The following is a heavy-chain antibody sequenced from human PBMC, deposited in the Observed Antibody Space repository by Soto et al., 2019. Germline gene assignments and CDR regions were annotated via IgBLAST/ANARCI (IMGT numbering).Heavy chain of an antibody. V-gene: IGHV3-48*01. CDR1: GFTFSSYS. CDR3: ASSATVPEMCFDP. J-gene: IGHJ5*02. CDR2: ISSSSSTI. D-gene: IGHD4-17*01. Sequence: GGSLRLSCAASGFTFSSYSMNWVRQAPGKGLEWVSYISSSSSTIYYADSVKGRFTISRDNAKNSLYLQMNSLRAEDTAVYYCASSATVPEMCFDPWGQGTLVTVSS.